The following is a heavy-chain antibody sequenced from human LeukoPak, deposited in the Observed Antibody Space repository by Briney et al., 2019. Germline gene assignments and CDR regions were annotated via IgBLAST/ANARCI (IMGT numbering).Heavy chain of an antibody. CDR2: ISAYNGNT. J-gene: IGHJ4*02. Sequence: ASVKVSCKASGYTFTSYGISWVRQAPGQGLEWMGWISAYNGNTNYAQKLQGRVTMTTDTSTSTAYMELRSLRSDDTAVYYCARDRVYYDSWSGYPDYWGQGTLVTVSS. CDR1: GYTFTSYG. D-gene: IGHD3-3*01. V-gene: IGHV1-18*01. CDR3: ARDRVYYDSWSGYPDY.